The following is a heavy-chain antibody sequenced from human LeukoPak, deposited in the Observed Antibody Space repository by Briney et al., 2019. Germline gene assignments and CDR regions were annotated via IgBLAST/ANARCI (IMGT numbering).Heavy chain of an antibody. Sequence: GGSLRLSCAASGFSFSTNGMNWVRQAPGKGLEWVSSISSSSTYIYYADSVKGRFTISRDNARSSLYLQMNSLRVGDTAIYYCARQYCSGGTCYHNYWGQGTLVTVSS. CDR1: GFSFSTNG. D-gene: IGHD2-15*01. V-gene: IGHV3-21*01. J-gene: IGHJ4*02. CDR3: ARQYCSGGTCYHNY. CDR2: ISSSSTYI.